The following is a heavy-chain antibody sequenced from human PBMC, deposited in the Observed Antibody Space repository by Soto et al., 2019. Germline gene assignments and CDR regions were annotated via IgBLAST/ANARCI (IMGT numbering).Heavy chain of an antibody. CDR2: IYPGDSDT. J-gene: IGHJ3*02. D-gene: IGHD3-9*01. V-gene: IGHV5-51*01. CDR3: ARHTRYSGPIYDVFDI. Sequence: GESLKISCKGSGYSFTTYWIGWVRQVPGKGLEWMGIIYPGDSDTRYSPSFQGQVTISADKSITTAYLQWSSLKASDTAMYYCARHTRYSGPIYDVFDIWGQGTMVTVSS. CDR1: GYSFTTYW.